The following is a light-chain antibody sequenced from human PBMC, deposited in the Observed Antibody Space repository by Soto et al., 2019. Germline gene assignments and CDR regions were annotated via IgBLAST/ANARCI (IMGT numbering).Light chain of an antibody. CDR3: QRYNNWPQT. J-gene: IGKJ2*01. V-gene: IGKV3-15*01. Sequence: EIVMTQSPVTLSVSPGERATLSCRASQSVSSKLDWYQQKPGQAPRLLIYGASTRATGIPARFSGSGSGTEFSVSISILQSEDFADYNCQRYNNWPQTFGQGTKLEIK. CDR1: QSVSSK. CDR2: GAS.